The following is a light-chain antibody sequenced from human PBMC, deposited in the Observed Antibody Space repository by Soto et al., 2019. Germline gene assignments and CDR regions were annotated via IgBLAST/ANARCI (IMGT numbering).Light chain of an antibody. J-gene: IGKJ2*01. CDR2: GAS. V-gene: IGKV3-15*01. CDR3: QQYNNWPYT. Sequence: EIVMTQSPATLSVSPWERATLSCSASQSVSSNLAWYQQKPGQAPRLLIYGASTRATGIPVRFSGRGSGTEFTLTIGSLQSEDFAVYYCQQYNNWPYTFGQGTKVDI. CDR1: QSVSSN.